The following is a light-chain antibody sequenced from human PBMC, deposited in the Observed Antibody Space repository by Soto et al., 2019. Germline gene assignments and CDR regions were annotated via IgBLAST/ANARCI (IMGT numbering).Light chain of an antibody. CDR1: QSISTW. V-gene: IGKV1-5*03. Sequence: DIQMTQSPSTLSASVGDRVTITCRASQSISTWLAWYQQKPGEAPNLLIYKASTLRSGVPSRFSGSGSGTEFTLTISSLQPDDFATYYCQQYSIYSRTFGQGTKFELK. J-gene: IGKJ1*01. CDR2: KAS. CDR3: QQYSIYSRT.